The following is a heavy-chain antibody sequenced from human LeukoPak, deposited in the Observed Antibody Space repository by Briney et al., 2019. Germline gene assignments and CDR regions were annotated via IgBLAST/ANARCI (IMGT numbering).Heavy chain of an antibody. CDR1: GGSISSSSYY. CDR2: IYYSGST. D-gene: IGHD2-15*01. V-gene: IGHV4-39*01. J-gene: IGHJ3*02. CDR3: ARHHLGYCSGGSCYSDAFDI. Sequence: SETLSLTCTVSGGSISSSSYYWGWIRQPPGKGLEWIGCIYYSGSTYYNPSLKSRVTISGDTSKNQVSLKLSSVTAADTAVYYCARHHLGYCSGGSCYSDAFDIWGQGTIVTVSS.